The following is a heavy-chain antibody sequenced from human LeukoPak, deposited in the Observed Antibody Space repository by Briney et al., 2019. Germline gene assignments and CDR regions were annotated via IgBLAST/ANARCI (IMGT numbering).Heavy chain of an antibody. V-gene: IGHV4-4*02. J-gene: IGHJ3*02. CDR3: ARVGSWQLNDAFDI. D-gene: IGHD6-13*01. Sequence: PSETLSLTCAVSGGSISSSNWWSWVRQPPGKGLEWIGEIYYSGSTNYNPSLKSRVTMSVEKSKNQFSLNLSSVTAADTAAYYCARVGSWQLNDAFDIWGQGTMVTVSS. CDR2: IYYSGST. CDR1: GGSISSSNW.